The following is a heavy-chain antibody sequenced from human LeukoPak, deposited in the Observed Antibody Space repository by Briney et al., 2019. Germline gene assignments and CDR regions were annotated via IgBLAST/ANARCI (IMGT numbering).Heavy chain of an antibody. CDR3: ARAGVDY. CDR1: GFIFSSYW. CDR2: IKQDGSEK. J-gene: IGHJ4*02. Sequence: PGGSLRLSCAASGFIFSSYWMSWVRQAPGKGLEWVANIKQDGSEKYYVDSVKGRFTISRDNAKNSLYLQMNSLRAEDTAVYYCARAGVDYWGQGTLVTVSS. V-gene: IGHV3-7*01. D-gene: IGHD3-10*01.